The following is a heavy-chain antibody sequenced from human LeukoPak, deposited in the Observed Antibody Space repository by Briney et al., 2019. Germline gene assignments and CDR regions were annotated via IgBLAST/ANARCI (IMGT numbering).Heavy chain of an antibody. CDR3: ARDGGSGWYDY. D-gene: IGHD6-19*01. Sequence: PSETLSLTCTVSGGSISSYYWSWIRQPPGKGLEWIGRIHTSGSTNYNPSLKSRLTVSVDTSKNQFSLRLTSVTAADTAVYYCARDGGSGWYDYWGQGILVTVSS. J-gene: IGHJ4*02. CDR1: GGSISSYY. V-gene: IGHV4-4*07. CDR2: IHTSGST.